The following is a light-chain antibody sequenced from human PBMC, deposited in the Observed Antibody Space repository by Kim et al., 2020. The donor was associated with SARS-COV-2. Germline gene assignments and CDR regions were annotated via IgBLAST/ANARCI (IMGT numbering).Light chain of an antibody. CDR1: NIGAKS. CDR2: SDA. V-gene: IGLV3-21*04. J-gene: IGLJ3*02. Sequence: APGKTASVTCGGHNIGAKSVHWYQQRPGQAPLLVIYSDAKRPSGIPERFSGSNSGTTATLTISRVEAGDEADYYCQVWDSISDHWVFGGGTQLTVL. CDR3: QVWDSISDHWV.